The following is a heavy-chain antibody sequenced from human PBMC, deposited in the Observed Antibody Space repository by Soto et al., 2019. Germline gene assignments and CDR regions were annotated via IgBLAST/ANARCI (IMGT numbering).Heavy chain of an antibody. CDR1: GFTFTSSA. CDR2: IVVGSGNT. Sequence: SVKVSCKASGFTFTSSAVQWVRQARGQRLEWIGWIVVGSGNTNYAQKFQERVTITRDMSTSTAYMELSSLRSEDTAVYYCAAVGSHYDILTGYYRGGFDIWGQGTMVTVS. D-gene: IGHD3-9*01. J-gene: IGHJ3*02. V-gene: IGHV1-58*01. CDR3: AAVGSHYDILTGYYRGGFDI.